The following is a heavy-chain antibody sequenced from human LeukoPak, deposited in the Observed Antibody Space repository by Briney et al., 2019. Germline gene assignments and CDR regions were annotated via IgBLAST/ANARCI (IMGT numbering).Heavy chain of an antibody. Sequence: ASVKVSCNASGYTFTGYYMHWVRQAPGQGLEWMGWINPNSGGTNYAQKFQGRVTMTRDTSISTAYMELSRLRSDDTAVYYCARRAVGNSYYYSMDVWGKGTTVTVSS. J-gene: IGHJ6*03. CDR3: ARRAVGNSYYYSMDV. CDR1: GYTFTGYY. D-gene: IGHD6-19*01. CDR2: INPNSGGT. V-gene: IGHV1-2*02.